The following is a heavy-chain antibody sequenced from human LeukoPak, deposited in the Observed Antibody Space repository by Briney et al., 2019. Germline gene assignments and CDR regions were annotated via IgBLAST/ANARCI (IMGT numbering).Heavy chain of an antibody. CDR2: ISGSGGST. D-gene: IGHD6-19*01. Sequence: PGGSLRLSCAASGFTFSSYAMSWVRQAPGKGLEWVSAISGSGGSTYYADSVKGRFTISRDNSKNTLYLQMNSLRAEDTAVYYCAKDQGLGSSGWLDVPEYFDYWGQGTLVTVSS. CDR3: AKDQGLGSSGWLDVPEYFDY. CDR1: GFTFSSYA. V-gene: IGHV3-23*01. J-gene: IGHJ4*02.